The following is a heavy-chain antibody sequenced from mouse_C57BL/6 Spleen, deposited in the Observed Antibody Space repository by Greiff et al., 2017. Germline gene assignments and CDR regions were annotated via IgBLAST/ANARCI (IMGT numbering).Heavy chain of an antibody. CDR2: IYPRDGST. Sequence: VQGVESGPELVKPGASVKLSCKASGYTFTSYDINWVKQRPGQGLEWIGWIYPRDGSTKYNEKFKGKATLTVDTSSSTAYMELHSLTSEDSAVYFCALYYSNYAWYFDVWGTGTTVTVSS. CDR3: ALYYSNYAWYFDV. V-gene: IGHV1-85*01. J-gene: IGHJ1*03. CDR1: GYTFTSYD. D-gene: IGHD2-5*01.